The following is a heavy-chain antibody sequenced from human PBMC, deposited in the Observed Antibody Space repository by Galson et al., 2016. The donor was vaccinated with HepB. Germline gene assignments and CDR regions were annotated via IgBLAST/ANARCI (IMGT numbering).Heavy chain of an antibody. D-gene: IGHD3-16*01. CDR1: GFTFINYW. V-gene: IGHV3-74*01. CDR3: VKSLIDEDGTDF. CDR2: TSPDGIYT. J-gene: IGHJ4*02. Sequence: SLRLSCAASGFTFINYWMHWVRQAPGKGLIWVARTSPDGIYTNYADSVKGRFTISRDNAKNTLYLQMNSLRAEDTALNYCVKSLIDEDGTDFWGQGALVTVSS.